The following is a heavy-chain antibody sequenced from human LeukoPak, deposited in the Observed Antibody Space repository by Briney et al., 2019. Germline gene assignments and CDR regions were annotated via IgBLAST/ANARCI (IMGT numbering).Heavy chain of an antibody. CDR1: GGSITSYY. D-gene: IGHD6-13*01. Sequence: SETLSLTCTVSGGSITSYYWNWIRQPPGKGLEWIGYIYDTGSTNYSPSLKSRVTISVDTSKNQFSLKLTSVTAADTAVYYCARHETSSSWTSSFDYWGQGTLVTVSS. CDR3: ARHETSSSWTSSFDY. CDR2: IYDTGST. V-gene: IGHV4-59*08. J-gene: IGHJ4*02.